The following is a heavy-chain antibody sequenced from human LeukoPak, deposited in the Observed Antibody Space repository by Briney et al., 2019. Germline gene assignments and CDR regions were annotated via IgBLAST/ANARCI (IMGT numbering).Heavy chain of an antibody. D-gene: IGHD3-22*01. Sequence: GRSLRLSCAASGFTFSSYAMHWVRQAPGKGLEWVAVISYDGSNKYYADSVKGRFTISRDSSKNTLYLQMNSLRAEDTAVYYCARDQLGDSSGCYYAYYYGMDVWGQGTTVTVSS. CDR3: ARDQLGDSSGCYYAYYYGMDV. V-gene: IGHV3-30*04. CDR2: ISYDGSNK. CDR1: GFTFSSYA. J-gene: IGHJ6*02.